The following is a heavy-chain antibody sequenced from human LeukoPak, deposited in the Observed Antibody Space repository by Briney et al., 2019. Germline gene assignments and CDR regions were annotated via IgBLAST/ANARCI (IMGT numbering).Heavy chain of an antibody. D-gene: IGHD2-2*01. CDR3: AKDPPIVVVQAAIRPFDY. V-gene: IGHV3-23*01. Sequence: GGSLRLSCAASGFTFSSYAMSWVRQAPGKGLEWVSAISGSGGSTYYADSVKGRFTISRDNSKNTLYLQMNSLRAEDTAVYYCAKDPPIVVVQAAIRPFDYWGQGTLVTVSS. J-gene: IGHJ4*02. CDR2: ISGSGGST. CDR1: GFTFSSYA.